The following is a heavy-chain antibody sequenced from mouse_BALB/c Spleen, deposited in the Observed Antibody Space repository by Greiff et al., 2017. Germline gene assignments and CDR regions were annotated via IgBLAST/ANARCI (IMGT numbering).Heavy chain of an antibody. CDR3: ARSAQYYAWFAY. CDR2: IDPANGNT. V-gene: IGHV14-3*02. CDR1: GFNIKDTY. J-gene: IGHJ3*01. D-gene: IGHD1-1*02. Sequence: EVKLMESGAELVKPGASVKLSCTASGFNIKDTYMHWVKQRPEQGLEWIGRIDPANGNTKYDPKFQGKATITADTSSNTAYLQLSSLTSEDTAVYYCARSAQYYAWFAYWGQGTLVTVSA.